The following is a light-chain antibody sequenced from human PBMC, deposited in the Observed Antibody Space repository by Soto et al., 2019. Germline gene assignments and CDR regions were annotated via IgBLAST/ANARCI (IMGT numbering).Light chain of an antibody. Sequence: QPVLTQPPSVSGAPGQRVTISCTGSSSNIGAGYNVHWYQQLPGTAPKLLIYGNSNRPSGVPDRFSGSKSGTSASLAITGLQAEDEADDYCQSYDSSLSGWVFGGGTKLTVL. J-gene: IGLJ3*02. CDR1: SSNIGAGYN. CDR2: GNS. CDR3: QSYDSSLSGWV. V-gene: IGLV1-40*01.